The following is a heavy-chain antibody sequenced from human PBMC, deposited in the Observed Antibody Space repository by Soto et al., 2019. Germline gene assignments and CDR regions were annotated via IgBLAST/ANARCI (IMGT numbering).Heavy chain of an antibody. CDR2: IYYSGST. Sequence: SETLSLTCTVSGGSISSSTYYWGWIRQPPGKGLEWIGSIYYSGSTYYNPSLKSRVTISVDTSKNQFSLKLSSVTAADTAVYYCARRPDYGGNSQSEPSYYFDYWGQGPLVTVSS. CDR1: GGSISSSTYY. CDR3: ARRPDYGGNSQSEPSYYFDY. D-gene: IGHD4-17*01. V-gene: IGHV4-39*01. J-gene: IGHJ4*02.